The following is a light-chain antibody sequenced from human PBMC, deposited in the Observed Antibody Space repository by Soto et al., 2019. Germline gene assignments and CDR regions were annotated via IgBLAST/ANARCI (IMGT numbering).Light chain of an antibody. Sequence: EIVLTQSPGTLSLSPGERATLSCRASPSVSSSYLAWYQQKPGQAPRLLIYDASSRATGIPDRFSGSGSGTDFTLTISRLEPEDFAVYYCQQYGSSPETFGQGTKVEIK. CDR1: PSVSSSY. J-gene: IGKJ1*01. CDR2: DAS. V-gene: IGKV3-20*01. CDR3: QQYGSSPET.